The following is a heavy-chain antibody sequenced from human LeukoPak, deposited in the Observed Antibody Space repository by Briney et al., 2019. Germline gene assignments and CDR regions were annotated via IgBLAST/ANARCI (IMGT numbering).Heavy chain of an antibody. CDR1: GYTFTSYY. D-gene: IGHD3-10*01. J-gene: IGHJ6*03. CDR2: INPSGGRT. Sequence: GASVTVSHKASGYTFTSYYMHWVGQPPAQEGAWVGIINPSGGRTRYAQKLQDRGTIIRKTFKSTVYMELSRLRSEDAAVYYGARGLWSNYYCMDVWGKGTTVTVSS. CDR3: ARGLWSNYYCMDV. V-gene: IGHV1-46*01.